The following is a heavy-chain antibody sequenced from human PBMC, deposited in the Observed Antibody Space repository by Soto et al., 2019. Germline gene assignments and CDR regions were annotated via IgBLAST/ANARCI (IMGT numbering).Heavy chain of an antibody. CDR2: INHNSGGT. CDR1: GHTFTGYY. Sequence: QVQPVQSGAEVKKPGASVKISCKASGHTFTGYYIHWVRQSPGQGLEWMGWINHNSGGTDYGQKVQGRVTMTRDTSISTVYMELTRLRSAATAVYYCARGKAIGDEIYNWFDHWGQGTLVTVSS. V-gene: IGHV1-2*02. CDR3: ARGKAIGDEIYNWFDH. J-gene: IGHJ5*02. D-gene: IGHD2-21*02.